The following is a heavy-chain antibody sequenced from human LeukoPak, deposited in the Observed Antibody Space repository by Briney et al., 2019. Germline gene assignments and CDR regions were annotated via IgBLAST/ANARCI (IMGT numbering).Heavy chain of an antibody. D-gene: IGHD2-15*01. CDR3: ARDGGEYRRSFAFDI. V-gene: IGHV4-38-2*02. Sequence: SETQSLTCTVSGYSISSGYYWGWIRQPPGKGLEWIGSISHSGSTYYNPSLKSRVTISVDTSKNQFSLKLSSVTAADTAVYYCARDGGEYRRSFAFDIWGQGTMVTVSS. J-gene: IGHJ3*02. CDR1: GYSISSGYY. CDR2: ISHSGST.